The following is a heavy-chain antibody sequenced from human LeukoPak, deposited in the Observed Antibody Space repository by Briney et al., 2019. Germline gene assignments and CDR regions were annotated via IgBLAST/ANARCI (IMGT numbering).Heavy chain of an antibody. D-gene: IGHD2-2*02. CDR1: GFTFSSYA. Sequence: PGGSLRLSCAASGFTFSSYAMSWVRQAPGKGLGWVSAISGSGGSTYYADSVKGRFTISRDNSKNTLYLQMTSLRAEDTAVYYCAKPDCPSTSCYTLDYWGQGILVTVSS. CDR2: ISGSGGST. J-gene: IGHJ4*02. V-gene: IGHV3-23*01. CDR3: AKPDCPSTSCYTLDY.